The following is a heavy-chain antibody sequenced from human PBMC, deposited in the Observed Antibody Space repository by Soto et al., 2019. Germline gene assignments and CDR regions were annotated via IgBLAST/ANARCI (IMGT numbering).Heavy chain of an antibody. V-gene: IGHV5-10-1*01. D-gene: IGHD6-6*01. J-gene: IGHJ5*02. CDR1: GYNFASYW. Sequence: PGESLKISCKGSGYNFASYWITWVRQMPGKGLEWMGKIDPSDSYTNYGPSFQGPVTISVDKSINTAYLQWSSLRASDNAIYFCARLYASSSPRLDPWGPGTQVTVSS. CDR2: IDPSDSYT. CDR3: ARLYASSSPRLDP.